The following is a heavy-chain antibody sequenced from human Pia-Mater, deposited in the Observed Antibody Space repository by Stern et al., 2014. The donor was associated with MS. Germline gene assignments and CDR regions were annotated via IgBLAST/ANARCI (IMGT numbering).Heavy chain of an antibody. D-gene: IGHD3-22*01. CDR3: ASDSSGYYLSFDY. J-gene: IGHJ4*02. V-gene: IGHV4-61*01. CDR1: GGSVSSGSYH. CDR2: IYYSGST. Sequence: QLQLQESGPGLVKPSETLSLTCTVSGGSVSSGSYHWSWIRQPPGKGLAWIGYIYYSGSTNYNPSLKSRVTISVDTSKNQFSLKLSSVTAADTAVYYCASDSSGYYLSFDYWGQGTLVTVSS.